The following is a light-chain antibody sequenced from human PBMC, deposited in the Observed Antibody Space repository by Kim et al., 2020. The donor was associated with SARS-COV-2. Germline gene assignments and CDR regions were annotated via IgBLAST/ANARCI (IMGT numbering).Light chain of an antibody. V-gene: IGLV2-14*01. J-gene: IGLJ2*01. CDR1: SSDVGGYNY. CDR3: SSYTSSSTL. Sequence: QSALTQPASVSGSPGQSITISCTGTSSDVGGYNYVSWYQQHPGKAPKLMIYDVSKRPSGVSNRFSGSTSGNTASLTISGLQAEDEADYYCSSYTSSSTLFGGGTQLTVL. CDR2: DVS.